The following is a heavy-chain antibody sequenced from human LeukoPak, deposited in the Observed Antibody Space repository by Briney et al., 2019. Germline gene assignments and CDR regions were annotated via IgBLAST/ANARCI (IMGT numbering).Heavy chain of an antibody. CDR2: IIPILGIA. CDR3: ARDAEYSSSPWVY. CDR1: GGTFSSYA. V-gene: IGHV1-69*04. Sequence: ASVTVSCKASGGTFSSYAISWVRQAPGQGLEWMGRIIPILGIANYAQKFQGRVTITADKSTSTAYMELSSLRSEDTAVYYCARDAEYSSSPWVYWGQGTLVTVSS. J-gene: IGHJ4*02. D-gene: IGHD6-6*01.